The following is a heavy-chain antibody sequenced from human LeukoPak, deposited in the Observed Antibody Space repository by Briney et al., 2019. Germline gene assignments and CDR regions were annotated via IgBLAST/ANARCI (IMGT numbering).Heavy chain of an antibody. D-gene: IGHD3-10*01. CDR1: GFTFSDYY. J-gene: IGHJ4*02. CDR2: ISSSGSTI. Sequence: PGGSLRLSCAASGFTFSDYYMSWIRQAPGKGLEWVSYISSSGSTIYYADSVKGRFTISRDNAKNSLYLQMNSLRAEDTAVYFCAKELYFGSGSYPDYWGQGTLVRVSS. CDR3: AKELYFGSGSYPDY. V-gene: IGHV3-11*04.